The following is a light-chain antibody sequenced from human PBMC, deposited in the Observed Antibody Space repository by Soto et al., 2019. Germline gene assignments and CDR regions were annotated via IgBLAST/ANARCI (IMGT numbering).Light chain of an antibody. CDR2: EAS. CDR1: QDISNY. CDR3: QQYDNLLLT. Sequence: DIQMTQSPSSLSASVGDRVTITCQASQDISNYLNWYQQKPGKAPKLLIYEASNLETGVTSRFSGSGSGTDFTFTISSLQPEDIATYYCQQYDNLLLTFGGGTKVEIK. V-gene: IGKV1-33*01. J-gene: IGKJ4*01.